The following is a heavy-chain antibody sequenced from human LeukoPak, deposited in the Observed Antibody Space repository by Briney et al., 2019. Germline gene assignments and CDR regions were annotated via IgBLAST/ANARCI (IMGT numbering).Heavy chain of an antibody. D-gene: IGHD2-2*01. Sequence: PSETLSLTCAVYGGSFSGYWTWIRQPPGKGLEWIGEINHRGTTNYNPSLKSRVTISVDTSKDQFSLNLTSVTAADTAVYYCARLKCISTTCPSRYVMDVWGQGTTVTVSS. CDR1: GGSFSGY. V-gene: IGHV4-34*01. J-gene: IGHJ6*02. CDR2: INHRGTT. CDR3: ARLKCISTTCPSRYVMDV.